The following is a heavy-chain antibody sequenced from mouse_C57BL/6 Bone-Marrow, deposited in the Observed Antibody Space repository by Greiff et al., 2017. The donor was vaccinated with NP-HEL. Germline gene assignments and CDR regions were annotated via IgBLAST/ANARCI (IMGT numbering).Heavy chain of an antibody. CDR3: AIRGRGRYSIDY. D-gene: IGHD3-3*01. Sequence: QVHVKQPGAELVKPGASVKVSCKASGYTFTSYWMHWVKQWPGQGLEWIGRIHPSDSDTNYNQKFKGKATLTVDKSSSTAYMQLSSLTSEYSAVYYGAIRGRGRYSIDYWGQGTSVTVSS. CDR2: IHPSDSDT. J-gene: IGHJ4*01. V-gene: IGHV1-74*01. CDR1: GYTFTSYW.